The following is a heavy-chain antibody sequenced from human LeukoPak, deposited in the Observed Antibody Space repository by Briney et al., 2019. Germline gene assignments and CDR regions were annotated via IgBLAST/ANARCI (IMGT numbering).Heavy chain of an antibody. Sequence: GGSLRLSCAASGFTFSNYWMSWVRQAPGKGLEWVSAISASGGSTYLPDFMEGRFTISRDNFKNTLYLQMNSLRVEDTAVYYCAKDSNTWFATAFDIWGQGTMVTVSS. CDR3: AKDSNTWFATAFDI. V-gene: IGHV3-23*01. J-gene: IGHJ3*02. CDR1: GFTFSNYW. CDR2: ISASGGST. D-gene: IGHD6-13*01.